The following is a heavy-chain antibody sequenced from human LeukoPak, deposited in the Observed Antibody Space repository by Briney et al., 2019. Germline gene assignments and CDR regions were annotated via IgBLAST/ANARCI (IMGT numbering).Heavy chain of an antibody. CDR3: ARDSYSRTHDY. J-gene: IGHJ4*02. CDR1: GYSISNFNY. V-gene: IGHV4-38-2*02. Sequence: SETLSLTCSVSGYSISNFNYWGWIRQPPGKGLEWIGSLHHSENTYYNSSLESRVTISLDTSKNQFSLKLSSATAADTAVYYCARDSYSRTHDYWGQGTLVTVSS. D-gene: IGHD6-13*01. CDR2: LHHSENT.